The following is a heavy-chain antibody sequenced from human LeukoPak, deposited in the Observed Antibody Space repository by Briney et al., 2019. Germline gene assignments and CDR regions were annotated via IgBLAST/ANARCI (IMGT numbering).Heavy chain of an antibody. Sequence: GASVKVSCKASGYTFTSYGISWVPQAPGQGLEWMGWISAYNGNTNYAQKLQGRVTMTTDTSTSTAYMELRSLRSDDTAVYYCATYSCRPLGYYYYYMDVWGKGTTVTVSS. V-gene: IGHV1-18*01. J-gene: IGHJ6*03. CDR2: ISAYNGNT. D-gene: IGHD6-13*01. CDR3: ATYSCRPLGYYYYYMDV. CDR1: GYTFTSYG.